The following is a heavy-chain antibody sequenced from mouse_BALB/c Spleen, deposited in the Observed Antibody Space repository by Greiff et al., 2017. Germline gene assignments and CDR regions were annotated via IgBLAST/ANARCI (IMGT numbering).Heavy chain of an antibody. CDR3: VRTSPGNYGAMDD. J-gene: IGHJ4*01. D-gene: IGHD2-1*01. Sequence: DVKLQESGPSLVKPSQTLSLTCSVTGDSITSGYWNWIRKFPGNKLEYMGYISYSGSTYYNPSLKSRISITRDTSKNQYYLQLNSVTTEDTATYYCVRTSPGNYGAMDDWGQGTSVTVSS. CDR1: GDSITSGY. V-gene: IGHV3-8*02. CDR2: ISYSGST.